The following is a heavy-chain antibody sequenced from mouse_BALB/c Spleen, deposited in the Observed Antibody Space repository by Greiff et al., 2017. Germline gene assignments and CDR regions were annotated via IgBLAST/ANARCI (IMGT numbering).Heavy chain of an antibody. CDR3: ASGYGSVYAMDY. CDR1: GYTFTSYW. Sequence: VQLKESGAELARPGASVKLSCKASGYTFTSYWMQWVKQRPGQGLEWIGAIYPGDGDTRYTQKFKGKATLTADKSSSTAYMQLSSLASEDSAVYYCASGYGSVYAMDYWGQGTSVTVSS. CDR2: IYPGDGDT. J-gene: IGHJ4*01. V-gene: IGHV1-87*01. D-gene: IGHD1-1*01.